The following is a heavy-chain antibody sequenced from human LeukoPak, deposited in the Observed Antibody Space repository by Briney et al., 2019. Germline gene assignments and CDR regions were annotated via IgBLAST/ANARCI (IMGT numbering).Heavy chain of an antibody. V-gene: IGHV5-51*01. CDR3: ARQGGSYYSSFDY. D-gene: IGHD1-26*01. CDR1: GYFFTSYW. J-gene: IGHJ4*02. Sequence: GESLKISCKGSGYFFTSYWTGWVRQMPGKGLEWMGIIYPGDSDTRYSPSFQGQVTISADKSITTAYLQWSSLKASDTAMYYCARQGGSYYSSFDYWGQGTLVTVSS. CDR2: IYPGDSDT.